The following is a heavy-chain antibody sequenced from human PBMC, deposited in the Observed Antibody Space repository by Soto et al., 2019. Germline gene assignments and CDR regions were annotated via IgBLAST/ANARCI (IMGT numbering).Heavy chain of an antibody. CDR1: GYTFTSYG. J-gene: IGHJ3*02. CDR2: ISAYNGNT. D-gene: IGHD2-15*01. Sequence: QVQLVQSGAEVKKPGASVKVSCKASGYTFTSYGISWVRQAPGQGLEWMGWISAYNGNTNYAQKLQGRVTMTTDTSTRTADMELRSLRSDDTAVYYWARASFLPIVVVVAAETLNDAFDIWGQGTMVTVSS. CDR3: ARASFLPIVVVVAAETLNDAFDI. V-gene: IGHV1-18*01.